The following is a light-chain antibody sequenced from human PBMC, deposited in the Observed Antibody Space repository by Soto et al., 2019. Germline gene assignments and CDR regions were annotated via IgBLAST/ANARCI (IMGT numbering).Light chain of an antibody. J-gene: IGLJ1*01. Sequence: QAVVTQERSLTVSPGGTVTPTCGSSTGAVTNGHYPYWFQQKPGQAPRTLIYDTTNRHSWTPARFSGSLLRGKAALTLSGAQPEDEAEYYCLLSYNGPYVFGTGTKVTVL. CDR2: DTT. CDR1: TGAVTNGHY. CDR3: LLSYNGPYV. V-gene: IGLV7-46*01.